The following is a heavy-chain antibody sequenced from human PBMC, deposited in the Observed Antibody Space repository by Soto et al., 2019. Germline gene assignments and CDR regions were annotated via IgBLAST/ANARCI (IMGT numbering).Heavy chain of an antibody. CDR3: AGSNGCLFDS. V-gene: IGHV3-7*03. J-gene: IGHJ4*01. CDR2: IKQDGSEK. CDR1: GLTFSSYY. D-gene: IGHD6-19*01. Sequence: XVSMRLACAASGLTFSSYYETWVRQAPGKGLEWVANIKQDGSEKFYVDSVKGRFSISRDNAKNSLYLQMNSLRAEDTAVYYCAGSNGCLFDSWGQRTLVTVSS.